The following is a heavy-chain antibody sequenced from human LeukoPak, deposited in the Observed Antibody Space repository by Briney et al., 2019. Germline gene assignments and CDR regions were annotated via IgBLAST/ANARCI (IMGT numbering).Heavy chain of an antibody. CDR1: GFTFTNYW. D-gene: IGHD1-26*01. V-gene: IGHV3-23*01. CDR3: FLVSGSYGDASFDY. Sequence: GGSLRLSCAASGFTFTNYWMNWLRQAPGRGLEWVATLSGSGAGTYYSDSVQGRFTISRDNSKRTLFLQMNSLRAEDTAVYYCFLVSGSYGDASFDYWGQGTLVTVSS. J-gene: IGHJ4*02. CDR2: LSGSGAGT.